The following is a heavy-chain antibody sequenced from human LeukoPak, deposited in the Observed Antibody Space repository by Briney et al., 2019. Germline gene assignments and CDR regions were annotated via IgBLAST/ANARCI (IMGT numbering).Heavy chain of an antibody. CDR1: GFTVISNY. Sequence: GGSLRLSCAASGFTVISNYMYWVRQTPGKGLECISVIYSGGRTYYADSVKGRFTISRDNSKNMLFLQMISMRTEDAARYCGARKSGSFAGYFDFWGQGTLVTVSS. CDR2: IYSGGRT. V-gene: IGHV3-66*02. D-gene: IGHD1-26*01. CDR3: ARKSGSFAGYFDF. J-gene: IGHJ4*02.